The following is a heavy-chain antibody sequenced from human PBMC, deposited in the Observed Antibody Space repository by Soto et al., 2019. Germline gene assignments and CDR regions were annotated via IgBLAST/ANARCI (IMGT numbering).Heavy chain of an antibody. CDR1: GYTFISYG. V-gene: IGHV1-18*01. D-gene: IGHD6-13*01. CDR2: ISAYNGNT. J-gene: IGHJ5*02. Sequence: QVQLVQSGAEVKEPGASVKVSCKASGYTFISYGITWVRQAPGQGLEWMGWISAYNGNTDYAQMLQGRVNMTTDTSTNTAYMELRSLRSDDTAVYCCARRGMDSGRTNWFDPWGQGTLVTVSS. CDR3: ARRGMDSGRTNWFDP.